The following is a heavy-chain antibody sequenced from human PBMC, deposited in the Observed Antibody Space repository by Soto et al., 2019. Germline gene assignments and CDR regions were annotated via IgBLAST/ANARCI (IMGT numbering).Heavy chain of an antibody. J-gene: IGHJ6*03. D-gene: IGHD2-2*01. CDR3: ARDISSTSCYVCYYYMDV. CDR1: GFTFSSYG. CDR2: IWYDGSNK. Sequence: PGGSLRLSCAASGFTFSSYGMHWVRQAPGKGLEWVAVIWYDGSNKYYADSVKGRFTISRDNSKNTLYLQMNSLRAEDTAVYYCARDISSTSCYVCYYYMDVSGKGTTVTISS. V-gene: IGHV3-33*01.